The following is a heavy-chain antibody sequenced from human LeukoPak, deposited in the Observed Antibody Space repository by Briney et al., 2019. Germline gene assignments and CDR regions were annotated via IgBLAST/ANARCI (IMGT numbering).Heavy chain of an antibody. Sequence: SETLSLTCSVSGGFVSGHYWSWIRQTPERGLVWLGFVFGSGSTNYNPFFKSRVTMSADMSRNQFYLGLQSVSAADTGVYFCARHQHYGDYDYFDFWGQGTLVTVSS. J-gene: IGHJ4*02. CDR2: VFGSGST. CDR1: GGFVSGHY. CDR3: ARHQHYGDYDYFDF. V-gene: IGHV4-59*08. D-gene: IGHD4-17*01.